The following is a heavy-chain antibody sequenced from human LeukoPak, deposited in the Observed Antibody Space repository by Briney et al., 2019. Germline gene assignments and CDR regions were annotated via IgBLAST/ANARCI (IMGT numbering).Heavy chain of an antibody. J-gene: IGHJ6*03. CDR1: GYTFTGYY. CDR3: ATEGRLDEGSGSYNLYYYYYYMDV. Sequence: GASVKVSCKASGYTFTGYYMHWVRQAPGQGLEWMGIINPSGGSTSYAQKFQGRVTMTRDMSTSTVYMELSSLRSEDTAVYYCATEGRLDEGSGSYNLYYYYYYMDVWGKGTTVTVSS. D-gene: IGHD3-10*01. V-gene: IGHV1-46*01. CDR2: INPSGGST.